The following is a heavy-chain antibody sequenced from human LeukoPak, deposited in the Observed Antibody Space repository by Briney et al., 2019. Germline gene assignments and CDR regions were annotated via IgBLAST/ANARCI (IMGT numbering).Heavy chain of an antibody. Sequence: ASVKVSCKASGYTFTSYGISWVRQAPGQGLEWMGWISAYNGNTNYAWTLQGRVTMTTDTSTSTAYMELRSLRSDDTAVYYCARGGYYGSGSYYRRGPNWFDPWGQGTLVTVSS. V-gene: IGHV1-18*04. J-gene: IGHJ5*02. D-gene: IGHD3-10*01. CDR2: ISAYNGNT. CDR1: GYTFTSYG. CDR3: ARGGYYGSGSYYRRGPNWFDP.